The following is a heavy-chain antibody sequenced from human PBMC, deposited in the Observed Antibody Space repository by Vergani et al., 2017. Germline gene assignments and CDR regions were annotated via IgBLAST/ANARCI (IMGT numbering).Heavy chain of an antibody. CDR3: AREVGKYCSSTSCYPQIDY. CDR2: IYYSGST. CDR1: GGSISSGDYY. V-gene: IGHV4-30-4*01. Sequence: QVQLQESGPGLVKPSQTLSLTCTVSGGSISSGDYYWSWIRQPPGKGLAWIGYIYYSGSTYYNPSLKSRVTISVDTSKNQFSLKLSSVTAADTAVYYCAREVGKYCSSTSCYPQIDYWGQGTLVTVSS. J-gene: IGHJ4*02. D-gene: IGHD2-2*01.